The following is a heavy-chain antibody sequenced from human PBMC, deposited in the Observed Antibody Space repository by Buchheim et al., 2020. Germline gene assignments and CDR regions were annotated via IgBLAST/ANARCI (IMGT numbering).Heavy chain of an antibody. V-gene: IGHV4-39*01. CDR3: ARRGGTRYDILTGYPYFDY. CDR2: IYYSGST. CDR1: GGSISSSSYY. Sequence: QLQLQESGPGLVKPSETLSLTCTVSGGSISSSSYYWGWIRQPPGKGLEWIGSIYYSGSTYYNPSLKSRVTISVDTSKNQFSLKLSSVTAADTAVYYCARRGGTRYDILTGYPYFDYWGQETL. D-gene: IGHD3-9*01. J-gene: IGHJ4*02.